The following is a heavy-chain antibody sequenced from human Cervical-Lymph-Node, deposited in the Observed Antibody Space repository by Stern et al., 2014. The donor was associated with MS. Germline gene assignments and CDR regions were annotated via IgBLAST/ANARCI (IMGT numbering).Heavy chain of an antibody. V-gene: IGHV1-69*01. CDR3: ARASERSGYYPDYFQY. CDR2: LIIIFDTA. J-gene: IGHJ1*01. CDR1: GGTFSNYA. D-gene: IGHD3-22*01. Sequence: VQLVESGPEVKKPGSSVKVSCKASGGTFSNYAISWVRQAPGQGLEWMGGLIIIFDTANYAQKFQGRVTISADESMSTAYMELSSLRSEDTAVYYCARASERSGYYPDYFQYWGQGTPVTVSS.